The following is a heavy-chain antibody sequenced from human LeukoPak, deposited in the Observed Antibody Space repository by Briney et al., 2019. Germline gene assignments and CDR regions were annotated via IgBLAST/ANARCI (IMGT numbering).Heavy chain of an antibody. V-gene: IGHV4-34*01. CDR1: GGSFSGYY. J-gene: IGHJ4*02. CDR2: INHSGST. CDR3: AREGTDDYGDYVGSGCFDY. D-gene: IGHD4-17*01. Sequence: SETLSLTCAVYGGSFSGYYWSWIRQPPGKGLEWIGEINHSGSTNYNPSLKSRVTISVDTSKNQFSLKLSSVTAADTAVYYCAREGTDDYGDYVGSGCFDYWGQGTLVTVSS.